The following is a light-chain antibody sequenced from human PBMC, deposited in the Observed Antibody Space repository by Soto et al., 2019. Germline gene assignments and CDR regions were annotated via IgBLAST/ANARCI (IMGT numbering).Light chain of an antibody. CDR3: QQSYSTPQT. J-gene: IGKJ2*01. Sequence: DIQMTQSPSSLSASVGDRVIITCRASQGIGSQLNWYQQKPGKAPQLLIYAASSLQSGVPSRFSGSGSGTDFTLTINNLQPGDFATYYCQQSYSTPQTFGRGTKLEIK. V-gene: IGKV1-39*01. CDR1: QGIGSQ. CDR2: AAS.